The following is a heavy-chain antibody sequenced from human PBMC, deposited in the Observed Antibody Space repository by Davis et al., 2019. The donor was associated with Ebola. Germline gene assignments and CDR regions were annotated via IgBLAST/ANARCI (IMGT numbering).Heavy chain of an antibody. V-gene: IGHV3-74*01. CDR2: INTDGSST. CDR1: GFTFSSYW. D-gene: IGHD4-17*01. J-gene: IGHJ5*02. CDR3: ERVAYGDSWRWFDP. Sequence: PGGSLRLSCPASGFTFSSYWMHWVRQAPGKGLGWVSRINTDGSSTNYAESVKGRFTISRDNAKNTLHLQMNSLRAEDTGVFYCERVAYGDSWRWFDPWGQGTLVTVSP.